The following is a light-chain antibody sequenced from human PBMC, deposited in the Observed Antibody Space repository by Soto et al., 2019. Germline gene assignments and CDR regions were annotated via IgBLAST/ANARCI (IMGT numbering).Light chain of an antibody. CDR1: QSVNSDY. V-gene: IGKV3-20*01. CDR2: GAS. Sequence: EIVLTQSPGTLSLSPGERATLSCRASQSVNSDYLGWFQQKPGQAPRLLIYGASSRATGIPDRFSGSGSGTDFTLTISRLEPEDFALYYCHQYGYSLWTFGQGTKVDIK. CDR3: HQYGYSLWT. J-gene: IGKJ1*01.